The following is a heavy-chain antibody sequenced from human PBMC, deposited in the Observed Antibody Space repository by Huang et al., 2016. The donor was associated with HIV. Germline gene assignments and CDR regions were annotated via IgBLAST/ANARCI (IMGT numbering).Heavy chain of an antibody. Sequence: QVQLVQSGAEVKKPGSSVKVSCKASGGSFRNFAIGWVRQAPGQGLEWMGEIIPTLGKANYAKKFKDGGRIIADESTSTAYMELGSLGSEDTAVYYCATVDYYDTSGPQRGYFDNWGQGTLVTVSS. CDR1: GGSFRNFA. CDR2: IIPTLGKA. CDR3: ATVDYYDTSGPQRGYFDN. J-gene: IGHJ4*02. V-gene: IGHV1-69*01. D-gene: IGHD3-22*01.